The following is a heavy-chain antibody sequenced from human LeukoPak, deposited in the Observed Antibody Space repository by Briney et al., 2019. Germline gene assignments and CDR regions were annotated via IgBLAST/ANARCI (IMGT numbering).Heavy chain of an antibody. D-gene: IGHD5/OR15-5a*01. J-gene: IGHJ6*02. CDR1: GFTFSSYS. Sequence: PGGSLRLSCAASGFTFSSYSMNWVRQAPGKGPEWVSSISSSSSYIYYADSVKGRFTISRDNAKNSLYLQMNSLRAEDTAVYYCARDSPSTSYYYYGMDVWGQGTTVTVSS. V-gene: IGHV3-21*01. CDR2: ISSSSSYI. CDR3: ARDSPSTSYYYYGMDV.